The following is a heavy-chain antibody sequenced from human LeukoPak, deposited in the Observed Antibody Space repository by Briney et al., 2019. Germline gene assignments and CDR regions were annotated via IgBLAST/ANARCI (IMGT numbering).Heavy chain of an antibody. CDR2: ISYDGSNK. Sequence: PGGSLRLSCAASGFTLSSYGMHWVRQAPGKGLEWVAVISYDGSNKYYADSVKGRFTISRDNSKNTLYLQMNSLRAEDTAVYYCARKWFEYYFDYWGQGTLVTVSS. J-gene: IGHJ4*02. CDR1: GFTLSSYG. CDR3: ARKWFEYYFDY. D-gene: IGHD3-10*01. V-gene: IGHV3-30*03.